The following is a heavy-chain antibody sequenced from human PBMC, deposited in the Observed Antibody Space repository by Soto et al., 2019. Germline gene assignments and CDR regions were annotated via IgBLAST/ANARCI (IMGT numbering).Heavy chain of an antibody. CDR2: IYPGDSDT. J-gene: IGHJ5*02. CDR3: ARSSYYYDSSGYTVPGWFDP. CDR1: GYSFTSYW. V-gene: IGHV5-51*01. Sequence: GESLKISCKGSGYSFTSYWIGWVRQMPGKGLEWMGIIYPGDSDTRYSPSFQGQVTISADKSISTAYLQWSSLKASDTAMYYCARSSYYYDSSGYTVPGWFDPWGQGTLVTVSS. D-gene: IGHD3-22*01.